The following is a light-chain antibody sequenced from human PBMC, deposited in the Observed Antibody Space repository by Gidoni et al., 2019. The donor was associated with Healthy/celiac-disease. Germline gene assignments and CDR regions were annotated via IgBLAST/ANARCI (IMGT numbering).Light chain of an antibody. Sequence: IVMTQSPDSLAVSLVERATINCKSSQSVLYSSNNKNYLAWYQQKPGQPPKLLIYWASTRESGVPDRFSGSGSGTDFTLTISSLQAEDVAVYYCQQYYSTPYTVGQGTKLEIK. V-gene: IGKV4-1*01. CDR1: QSVLYSSNNKNY. CDR3: QQYYSTPYT. J-gene: IGKJ2*01. CDR2: WAS.